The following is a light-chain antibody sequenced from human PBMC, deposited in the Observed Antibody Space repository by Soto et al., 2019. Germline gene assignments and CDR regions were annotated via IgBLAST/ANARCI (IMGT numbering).Light chain of an antibody. Sequence: EIVLTQSPATLSVSPGERATLSCRASQSVSGHLDWYQQKPGQAPRLLIYGASSRATGIPDRLSGSGSGTDFTLTISRLEPEDFAVYYCQHYGNTPPSVTFGPGTKVDIK. J-gene: IGKJ3*01. CDR2: GAS. V-gene: IGKV3-20*01. CDR3: QHYGNTPPSVT. CDR1: QSVSGH.